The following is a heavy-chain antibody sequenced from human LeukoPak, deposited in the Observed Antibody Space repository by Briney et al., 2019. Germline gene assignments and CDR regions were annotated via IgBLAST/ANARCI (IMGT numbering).Heavy chain of an antibody. V-gene: IGHV4-39*01. D-gene: IGHD3-10*01. J-gene: IGHJ4*02. CDR2: WHHSGIT. Sequence: SETLSLTCTVSGASIIGGNYFWGWVRQPPGKRLEWIGSWHHSGITDYNPSLKSRVTIVADTPKNQFSLKLASVAAADSAVYFCARQYEFWGQGTLVTVSS. CDR3: ARQYEF. CDR1: GASIIGGNYF.